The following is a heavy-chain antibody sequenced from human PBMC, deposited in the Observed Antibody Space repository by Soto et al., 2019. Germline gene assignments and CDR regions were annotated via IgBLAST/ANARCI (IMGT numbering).Heavy chain of an antibody. CDR2: VSGSGGST. CDR1: GFTFSNYA. D-gene: IGHD3-10*01. CDR3: SQAVYGSSNFYAFDI. J-gene: IGHJ3*02. Sequence: EVLLLESGGGLVQPGGSLRLSCAASGFTFSNYAMTWVRQAPGKGLEWVSGVSGSGGSTYYADSVEGRFTVSRDNSKNVLSLQMNNLRAEDTALSYCSQAVYGSSNFYAFDIWGQGTKVTVSS. V-gene: IGHV3-23*01.